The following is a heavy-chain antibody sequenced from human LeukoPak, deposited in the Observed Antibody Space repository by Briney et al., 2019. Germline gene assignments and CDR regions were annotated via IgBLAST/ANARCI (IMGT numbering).Heavy chain of an antibody. CDR3: VKDNPLDY. CDR2: ISSSGSTI. CDR1: GCTFSSYE. D-gene: IGHD2-15*01. J-gene: IGHJ4*02. Sequence: GGSLRLSCAASGCTFSSYEMNWVRQAPGKGLEWVSYISSSGSTIYYADSVKGRFTISRDNAKNSLYLYVTSLRPDDSAVYYCVKDNPLDYWGQGTLVIVSS. V-gene: IGHV3-48*03.